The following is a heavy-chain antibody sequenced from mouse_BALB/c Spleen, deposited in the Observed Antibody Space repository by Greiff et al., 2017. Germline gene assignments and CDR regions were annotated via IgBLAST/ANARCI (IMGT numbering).Heavy chain of an antibody. CDR3: ARSYYYGSRGYFDY. Sequence: EVQLVESGGGLVQPGGSRKLSCAASGFTFSSFGMHWVRQAPEKGLEWVAYISSGSSTIYYADTVKGRFTISRDNPKNTLFLQMTSLRSEDTAMYYCARSYYYGSRGYFDYWGQGTTLTVSS. D-gene: IGHD1-1*01. CDR1: GFTFSSFG. CDR2: ISSGSSTI. J-gene: IGHJ2*01. V-gene: IGHV5-17*02.